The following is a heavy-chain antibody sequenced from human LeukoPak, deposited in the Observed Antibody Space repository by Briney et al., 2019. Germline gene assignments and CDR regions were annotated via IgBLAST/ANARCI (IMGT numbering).Heavy chain of an antibody. J-gene: IGHJ3*02. CDR3: ARESGYGSYAFDI. D-gene: IGHD5-12*01. V-gene: IGHV4-4*07. CDR1: GGSISSYY. Sequence: SETLSLTCTVSGGSISSYYWCWIRQPAGKGLEWIGRIYTSGSTNYNPSLKSRVTMSVDTSKNQFSLKLCSVTAADTAVYYCARESGYGSYAFDIWGQGTMVTVSS. CDR2: IYTSGST.